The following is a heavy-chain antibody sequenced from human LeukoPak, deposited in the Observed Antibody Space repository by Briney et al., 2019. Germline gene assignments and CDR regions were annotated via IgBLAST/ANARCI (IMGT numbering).Heavy chain of an antibody. Sequence: GGSLRLSCAASGFTFSSYGMHWVRQAPGKGLEWVAVISYDGSNKYYADSVKGRFTISRDNAKNSLYLQMNSLRAEDTALYHCARGVYSYGTKYYYMDVWGKGTTVTVSS. V-gene: IGHV3-30*03. CDR2: ISYDGSNK. J-gene: IGHJ6*03. CDR1: GFTFSSYG. CDR3: ARGVYSYGTKYYYMDV. D-gene: IGHD5-18*01.